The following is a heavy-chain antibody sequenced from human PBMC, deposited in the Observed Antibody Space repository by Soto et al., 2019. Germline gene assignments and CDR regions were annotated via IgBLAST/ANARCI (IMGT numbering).Heavy chain of an antibody. CDR3: ARGYDSSGYYPENWFDP. D-gene: IGHD3-22*01. CDR2: IIPIFGTA. J-gene: IGHJ5*02. Sequence: ASVKVSCKASGGTFSSYAISWVRQAPGQGLEWMGGIIPIFGTANYAQKFQGRVTITADESTSTAYMELSSLRSEDTAVYYCARGYDSSGYYPENWFDPWGQGTLVTVSS. CDR1: GGTFSSYA. V-gene: IGHV1-69*13.